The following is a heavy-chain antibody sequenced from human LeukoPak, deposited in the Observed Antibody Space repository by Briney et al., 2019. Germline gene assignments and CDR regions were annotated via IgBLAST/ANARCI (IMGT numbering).Heavy chain of an antibody. J-gene: IGHJ4*02. CDR1: GYSFTSYW. CDR3: ARQVGATLYFDY. Sequence: GESLRISCKGSGYSFTSYWISWVRQMPGKGLEWMGRIDPSDSYTNYSPSFQGHVTISADRSLSTAYLQWSSLKASDTAMYYCARQVGATLYFDYWGQGTLVTVSS. CDR2: IDPSDSYT. V-gene: IGHV5-10-1*01. D-gene: IGHD1-26*01.